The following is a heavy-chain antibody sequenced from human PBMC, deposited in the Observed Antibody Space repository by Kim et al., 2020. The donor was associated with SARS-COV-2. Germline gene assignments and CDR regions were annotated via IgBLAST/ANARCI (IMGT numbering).Heavy chain of an antibody. CDR1: GYTFTSYA. Sequence: ASVKVSCKASGYTFTSYAMNWVRQAPGQGLEWMGWINTNTGNPTYAQGFTGRFVFSLDTSVSTAYLQISSLKAEDTAVYYCARDTIFGVVITYYYYGMDVWGQGTTVTVSS. CDR3: ARDTIFGVVITYYYYGMDV. CDR2: INTNTGNP. V-gene: IGHV7-4-1*02. D-gene: IGHD3-3*01. J-gene: IGHJ6*02.